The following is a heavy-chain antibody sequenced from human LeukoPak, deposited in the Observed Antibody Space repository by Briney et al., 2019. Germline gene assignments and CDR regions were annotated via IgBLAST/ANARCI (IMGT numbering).Heavy chain of an antibody. CDR2: IIPILGIA. J-gene: IGHJ4*02. D-gene: IGHD5-12*01. CDR1: GGTFNSYA. Sequence: SVKVSCKASGGTFNSYAISWVRQAPGQGLEWMGRIIPILGIANYAQKFQGRVTITADKSTSTAYMELSSLRSEDTAVYYCAGVERWLQWRPFDYWGQGTLVTVSS. CDR3: AGVERWLQWRPFDY. V-gene: IGHV1-69*04.